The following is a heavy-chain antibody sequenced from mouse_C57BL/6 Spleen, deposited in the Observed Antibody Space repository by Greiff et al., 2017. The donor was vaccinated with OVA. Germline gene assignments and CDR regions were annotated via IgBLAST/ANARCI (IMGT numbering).Heavy chain of an antibody. CDR2: INPSTGGT. D-gene: IGHD1-1*01. CDR1: GYSFTGYY. CDR3: ARRDYYGSSPD. V-gene: IGHV1-42*01. Sequence: VQLKQSGPELVKPGASVKISCKASGYSFTGYYMNWVKQSPEKSLEWIGEINPSTGGTTYNQKFKAKATLTVDKSSSTAYMQLKSLTSEDSAVYYCARRDYYGSSPDWGQGTLVTVSA. J-gene: IGHJ3*01.